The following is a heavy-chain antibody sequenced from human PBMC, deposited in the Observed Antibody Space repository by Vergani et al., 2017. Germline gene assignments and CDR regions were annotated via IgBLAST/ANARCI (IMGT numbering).Heavy chain of an antibody. Sequence: QVQLQQWGRGLLKPSETLSLTCVVNGGSFTSYHWTWIRQSPGEGLEWVGDIDHTGRPDYNPSLKSRITMSVDKSRNQFSLTLNSVTATDTAIYFCARVNTETNGHLYYYYYIDVWGQGTAVTVS. D-gene: IGHD4-11*01. CDR3: ARVNTETNGHLYYYYYIDV. J-gene: IGHJ6*03. CDR1: GGSFTSYH. V-gene: IGHV4-34*01. CDR2: IDHTGRP.